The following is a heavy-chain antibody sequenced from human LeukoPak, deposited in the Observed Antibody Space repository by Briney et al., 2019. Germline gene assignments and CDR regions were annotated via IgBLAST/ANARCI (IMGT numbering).Heavy chain of an antibody. CDR3: AKDNYDGSGYPTL. J-gene: IGHJ4*02. CDR2: IRYDGSNR. Sequence: LSLTASVYTFTYRYQHWVCNAPATGLEWVAFIRYDGSNRSYADSVKGRCTISRDNSKNTLYLQMNSLRAEDTAVYYCAKDNYDGSGYPTLWGQGTLVTVSS. V-gene: IGHV3-30*02. CDR1: VYTFTYRY. D-gene: IGHD3-22*01.